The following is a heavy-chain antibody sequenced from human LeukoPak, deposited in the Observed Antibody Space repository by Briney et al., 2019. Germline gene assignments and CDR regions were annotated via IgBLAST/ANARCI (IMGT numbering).Heavy chain of an antibody. CDR1: GGSISSSSYY. CDR3: ARGKEVITMLRGLKPGYYFDY. J-gene: IGHJ4*02. Sequence: PSETLSFTCTVSGGSISSSSYYWGWIRQPPGKGLEWIGSIYYSGTTNYNSSLRSRVTISVDTSKNQFSLKLSSVTAADTAVYYCARGKEVITMLRGLKPGYYFDYWGQGTLVTVSS. V-gene: IGHV4-39*07. CDR2: IYYSGTT. D-gene: IGHD3-10*01.